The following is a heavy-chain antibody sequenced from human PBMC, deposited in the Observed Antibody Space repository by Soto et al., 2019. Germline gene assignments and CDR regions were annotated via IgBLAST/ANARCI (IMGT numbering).Heavy chain of an antibody. Sequence: QVHLVESGGGVVQPGRSLRLSCAASGFTFSNYGMHWVRQAPAKGLEWVAIISADESNKQYGDSVKGRFTISRDNSKNTLILQMNSLRREDTAVYFCGKSRAVITFGGAHSHAIDTWGQGTLVTVSS. V-gene: IGHV3-30*18. J-gene: IGHJ4*02. D-gene: IGHD3-16*01. CDR1: GFTFSNYG. CDR2: ISADESNK. CDR3: GKSRAVITFGGAHSHAIDT.